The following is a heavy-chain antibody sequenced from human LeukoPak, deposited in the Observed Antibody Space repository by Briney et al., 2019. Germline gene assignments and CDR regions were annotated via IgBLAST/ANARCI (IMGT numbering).Heavy chain of an antibody. Sequence: GGSLRLSCAASGFTFSSYWMSWVRQAPGKGLEWVANIKQDGSEKYYVDSVKGRFTISRDNAKNSLYLQMNSLRAEDTAVYDCARDPHIKRFGELSPYGMDVWGQGTTVTVSS. J-gene: IGHJ6*02. CDR3: ARDPHIKRFGELSPYGMDV. CDR1: GFTFSSYW. V-gene: IGHV3-7*01. CDR2: IKQDGSEK. D-gene: IGHD3-10*01.